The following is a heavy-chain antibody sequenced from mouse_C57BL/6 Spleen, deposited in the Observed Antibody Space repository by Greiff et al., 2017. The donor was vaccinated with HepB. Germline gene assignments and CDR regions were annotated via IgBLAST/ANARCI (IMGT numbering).Heavy chain of an antibody. Sequence: VQLQQPGAELVMPGASVKLSCKASGYTFTSYWMHWVKQRPGQGLEWIGEIDPSDSYTNYNQKFKGKSTLTVDKSSSTAYMQLRSLTSEDSAVYYCARHYGSRYFDVWGTGTTVTVSS. CDR2: IDPSDSYT. CDR1: GYTFTSYW. CDR3: ARHYGSRYFDV. V-gene: IGHV1-69*01. D-gene: IGHD1-1*01. J-gene: IGHJ1*03.